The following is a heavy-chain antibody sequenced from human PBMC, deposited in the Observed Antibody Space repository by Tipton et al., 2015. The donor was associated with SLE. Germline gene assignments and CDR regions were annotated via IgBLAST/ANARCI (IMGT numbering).Heavy chain of an antibody. D-gene: IGHD3-16*01. J-gene: IGHJ3*02. CDR1: GFTFSSYA. CDR3: ARVIGLVGGVGDPDAFDI. CDR2: ISYDGSNK. V-gene: IGHV3-30*04. Sequence: SLRLSCAASGFTFSSYAMHWVRQAPGKGLEWVAVISYDGSNKYYADSVKGRFTISRDNSKNTLYLQMNSLRAEDTAVYYCARVIGLVGGVGDPDAFDIWGQGTMVTVSS.